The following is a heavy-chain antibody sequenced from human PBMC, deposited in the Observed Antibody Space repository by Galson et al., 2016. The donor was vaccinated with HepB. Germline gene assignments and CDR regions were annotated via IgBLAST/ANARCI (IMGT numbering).Heavy chain of an antibody. CDR2: IDPSSGNT. V-gene: IGHV1-46*01. CDR1: GYTFTTYY. Sequence: SVKVSCKASGYTFTTYYIHWVRQAPGQGLEWMGMIDPSSGNTNYAQMFQGTMVRDTSTNTVYMELSSLRSEDTAIYYCAREFPATCYFDYWGQGTLVTVSS. CDR3: AREFPATCYFDY. J-gene: IGHJ4*02.